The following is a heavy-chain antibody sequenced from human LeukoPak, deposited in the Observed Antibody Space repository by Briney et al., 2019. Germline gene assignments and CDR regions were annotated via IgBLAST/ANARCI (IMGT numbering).Heavy chain of an antibody. CDR1: GGSISSYY. CDR2: IYTSGST. CDR3: ARMGIYSSSAYAFDI. V-gene: IGHV4-4*07. D-gene: IGHD6-6*01. Sequence: SETLSLTCTVSGGSISSYYWSWIRQPAGKGLEWIGRIYTSGSTNYNPSLKSRVTISVDTSKNQFSLKLSSVTAADTAVYYCARMGIYSSSAYAFDIWGQGTMVTVSS. J-gene: IGHJ3*02.